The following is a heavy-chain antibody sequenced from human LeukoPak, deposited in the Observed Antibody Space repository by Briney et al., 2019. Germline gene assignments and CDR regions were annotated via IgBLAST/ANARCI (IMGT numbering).Heavy chain of an antibody. Sequence: GGSLRLSCAASGFTFSSYWMSWVSQAAGKGLEWVANIKQDGSEKSYVNSVKGRFPISRDNAKNSLYLQMNSLRAEDTAVYYCAAMAGYPRAIDYWGQGTLVTVSS. D-gene: IGHD2-15*01. CDR2: IKQDGSEK. J-gene: IGHJ4*02. CDR3: AAMAGYPRAIDY. CDR1: GFTFSSYW. V-gene: IGHV3-7*01.